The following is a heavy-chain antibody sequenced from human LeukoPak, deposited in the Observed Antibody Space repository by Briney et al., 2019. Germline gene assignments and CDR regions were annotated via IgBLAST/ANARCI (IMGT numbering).Heavy chain of an antibody. D-gene: IGHD3-10*01. J-gene: IGHJ4*02. CDR2: IYYSGST. CDR3: ARGGGWFGELLIDY. Sequence: SETLSLTCTVSGGSISSYYWSWIRQPPGKGLEWIGYIYYSGSTNYNPSLKSRVTISVDTSKNQFSLKLSSVTAADTAVYYCARGGGWFGELLIDYWGQGTLVTVSS. V-gene: IGHV4-59*01. CDR1: GGSISSYY.